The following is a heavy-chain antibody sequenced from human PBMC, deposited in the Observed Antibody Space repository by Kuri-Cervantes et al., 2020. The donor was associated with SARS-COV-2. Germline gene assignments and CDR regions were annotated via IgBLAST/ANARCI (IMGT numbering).Heavy chain of an antibody. CDR3: VRDGDHWNFDY. V-gene: IGHV3-30*03. D-gene: IGHD1-1*01. CDR1: GFTFSSYG. Sequence: GESLKISCAASGFTFSSYGMHWVRQAPGKGLEWVAVISYDGSNKYYADSVKDRFTISRDNAKNMLFLQMNSLRAEDTAVYYCVRDGDHWNFDYWGQGTLVTVSS. CDR2: ISYDGSNK. J-gene: IGHJ4*02.